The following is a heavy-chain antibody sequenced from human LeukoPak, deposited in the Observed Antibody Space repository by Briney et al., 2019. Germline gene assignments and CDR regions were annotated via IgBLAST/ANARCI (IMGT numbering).Heavy chain of an antibody. CDR3: ARDRFKSGSYYFDY. D-gene: IGHD1-26*01. CDR1: AFTFSDYS. J-gene: IGHJ4*02. CDR2: ISGRSSTI. Sequence: GGSLRLSCAASAFTFSDYSMNWVRQAPGKGLEWVSYISGRSSTIYYADSVKGRFTISRDNAKNSMYLQMNSLRAEDTAVYYCARDRFKSGSYYFDYWGQGTLVTVSS. V-gene: IGHV3-48*01.